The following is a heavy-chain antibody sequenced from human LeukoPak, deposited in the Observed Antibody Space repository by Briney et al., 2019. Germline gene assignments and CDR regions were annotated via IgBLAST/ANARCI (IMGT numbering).Heavy chain of an antibody. CDR2: IYHSGST. D-gene: IGHD4-17*01. CDR3: ARGVTVTTRISFDS. J-gene: IGHJ5*01. V-gene: IGHV4-38-2*02. CDR1: SYSISSGYY. Sequence: SETLSLTCTVSSYSISSGYYWGWIRQPPGKGLEWIGSIYHSGSTYYNPSLRSRVSMSIDTSKNQFSLKLTSVTAADTAVYYCARGVTVTTRISFDSWGQGTLVTVSS.